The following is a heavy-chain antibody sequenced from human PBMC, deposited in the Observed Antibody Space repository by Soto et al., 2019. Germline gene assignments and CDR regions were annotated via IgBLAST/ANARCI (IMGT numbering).Heavy chain of an antibody. J-gene: IGHJ4*02. CDR3: ARLYSSGWYDK. Sequence: GGSLRLSCAASGFTLGSYWMHWVRQAPGKGLVWVSRIKSDGSYTNYADSVKGRFTISRDNAKNTLYLQMDSLRAEDTAVYYCARLYSSGWYDKWGQGTLVTVSS. D-gene: IGHD6-19*01. CDR2: IKSDGSYT. V-gene: IGHV3-74*01. CDR1: GFTLGSYW.